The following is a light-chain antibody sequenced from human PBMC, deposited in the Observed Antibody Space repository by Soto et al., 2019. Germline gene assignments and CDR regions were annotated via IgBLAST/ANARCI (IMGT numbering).Light chain of an antibody. CDR2: GAS. V-gene: IGKV3-20*01. CDR1: QSVSSY. CDR3: QQYGSSPGT. J-gene: IGKJ4*01. Sequence: EIVLTQSPGTLSLSPGERATLSCRASQSVSSYLAWYQQKRGQAPRLLVSGASSRATGIPDRSSGSGSGTDFTLTISRLEPEDFAVYYCQQYGSSPGTFGGGTKVDIK.